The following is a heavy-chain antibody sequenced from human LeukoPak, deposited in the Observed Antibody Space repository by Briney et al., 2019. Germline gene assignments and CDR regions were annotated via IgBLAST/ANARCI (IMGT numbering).Heavy chain of an antibody. CDR1: GGSFSCYY. J-gene: IGHJ6*02. Sequence: SETLSLTFAVYGGSFSCYYWSWIRQPPGKGLEWIGEINHSGSTNYNPSLKSRVTISVDTSKNQFSLKLSSVTAADTAVYYCARPSGVWGSYRYYYYYGMDVWGQGTTVTVSS. V-gene: IGHV4-34*01. CDR2: INHSGST. CDR3: ARPSGVWGSYRYYYYYGMDV. D-gene: IGHD3-16*02.